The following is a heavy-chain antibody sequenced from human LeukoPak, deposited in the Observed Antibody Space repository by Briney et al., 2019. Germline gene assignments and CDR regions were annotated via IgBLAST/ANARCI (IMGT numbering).Heavy chain of an antibody. CDR2: IISIFGTP. Sequence: SVTVSFKTSGGTFNNYAINWVRQAPGQGLEWMGGIISIFGTPNHAQKFQGRVTITADESTSTAYMELSSLRSEDTAVYYCASTVRGVINDAFDIWGQGTMVTVSS. V-gene: IGHV1-69*13. CDR3: ASTVRGVINDAFDI. D-gene: IGHD3-10*02. CDR1: GGTFNNYA. J-gene: IGHJ3*02.